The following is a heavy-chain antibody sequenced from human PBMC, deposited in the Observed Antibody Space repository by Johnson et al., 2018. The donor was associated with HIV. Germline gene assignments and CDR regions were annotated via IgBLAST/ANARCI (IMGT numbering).Heavy chain of an antibody. CDR1: GFTFSSHW. D-gene: IGHD1-26*01. CDR3: AKDRASVWYSGSVNDAHDI. J-gene: IGHJ3*02. Sequence: VQLVESGGGLVQPGRSLRLSCAASGFTFSSHWMHWVRQVPGKGLVWVSVIYSGDSTSYAEPVNGRFTISRDNSKNTLYLQMNSLRAEDTAVYYCAKDRASVWYSGSVNDAHDIWGQGTKVTVSS. CDR2: IYSGDST. V-gene: IGHV3-66*01.